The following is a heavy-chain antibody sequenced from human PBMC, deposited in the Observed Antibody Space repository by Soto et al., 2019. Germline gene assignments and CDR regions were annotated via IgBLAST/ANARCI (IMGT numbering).Heavy chain of an antibody. J-gene: IGHJ2*01. Sequence: EVQLLEPGGGLVQPGGSLRLSCAASGFTFSSFAMNWVRQAPGKGLGWVPGITGGGDSTFYADSVKGRFTISRVQSKNTVYLQMNSLRAEDTAVYYCVKKIAGTTTSGAYWYFDLWGRGTLVTVSS. CDR1: GFTFSSFA. CDR2: ITGGGDST. CDR3: VKKIAGTTTSGAYWYFDL. V-gene: IGHV3-23*01. D-gene: IGHD1-26*01.